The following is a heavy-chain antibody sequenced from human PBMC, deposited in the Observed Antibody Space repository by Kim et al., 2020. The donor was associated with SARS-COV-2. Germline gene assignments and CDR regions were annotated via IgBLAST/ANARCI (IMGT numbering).Heavy chain of an antibody. Sequence: SETLSLTCAVYGGSFSGYYWSWIRQPPGKGLEWIGEINHSGSTNYNPSLKSRVTISVDTSKNQFSLKLSSVTAADTAVYYCARGYSSGWYKTATFGWFDPWGQGTLVTVSS. J-gene: IGHJ5*02. CDR2: INHSGST. V-gene: IGHV4-34*01. D-gene: IGHD6-19*01. CDR1: GGSFSGYY. CDR3: ARGYSSGWYKTATFGWFDP.